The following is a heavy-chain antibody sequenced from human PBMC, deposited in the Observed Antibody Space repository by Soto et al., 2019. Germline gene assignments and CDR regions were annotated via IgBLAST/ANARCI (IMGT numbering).Heavy chain of an antibody. CDR3: ARGSVRGVPSYYYYGMDV. CDR2: IYYSGST. Sequence: SETLSLTCTVSGGSISSYYWSWIRQPPGKGLEWIGYIYYSGSTNYNPSLKSRVTISVDTSKNQFSLKLSSVTAADTAVYYCARGSVRGVPSYYYYGMDVWGQGTTVTVSS. D-gene: IGHD3-10*01. CDR1: GGSISSYY. V-gene: IGHV4-59*01. J-gene: IGHJ6*02.